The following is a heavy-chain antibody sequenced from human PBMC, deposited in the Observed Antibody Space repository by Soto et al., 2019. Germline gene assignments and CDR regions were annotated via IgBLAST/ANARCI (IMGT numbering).Heavy chain of an antibody. V-gene: IGHV3-23*01. CDR3: AKNSGWFDS. D-gene: IGHD3-10*01. CDR1: GFTFSSND. J-gene: IGHJ5*01. CDR2: IDGSGATT. Sequence: GGSLRLSCAASGFTFSSNDMTWFRQAPGKGLEWVSTIDGSGATTYYADFVEGRFTVSRDNSKNTVYVQMNNLRADDTALYYCAKNSGWFDSWGQGTLVTVSS.